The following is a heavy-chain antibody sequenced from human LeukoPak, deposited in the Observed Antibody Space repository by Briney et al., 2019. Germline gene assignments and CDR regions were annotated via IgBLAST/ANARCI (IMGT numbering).Heavy chain of an antibody. J-gene: IGHJ4*02. V-gene: IGHV1-69*05. CDR2: IIPILGTA. CDR3: ARGSAVDYDFWSGYSGGDFDY. D-gene: IGHD3-3*01. Sequence: ASVKVSCKASGGTFSSYAISWVRQAPGQGLEWMGGIIPILGTANYAQKLQGRVTMTTDTSTSTAYMELRSLRSDDTAVYYCARGSAVDYDFWSGYSGGDFDYWGQGTLVTVSS. CDR1: GGTFSSYA.